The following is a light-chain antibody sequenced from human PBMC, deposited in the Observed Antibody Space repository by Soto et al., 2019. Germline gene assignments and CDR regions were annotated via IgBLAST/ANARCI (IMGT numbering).Light chain of an antibody. CDR2: IND. V-gene: IGLV1-44*01. CDR3: ATWDDDLNAAV. J-gene: IGLJ7*01. CDR1: SSNIAGNT. Sequence: QSVLPQPPSLSGTPGQRVTISCSGSSSNIAGNTVHWYQHLPGTVPKLLIYINDQRPSGVPGRFSASTSGTSASLAISGLQSDDEADYYCATWDDDLNAAVFGGGTQLTVL.